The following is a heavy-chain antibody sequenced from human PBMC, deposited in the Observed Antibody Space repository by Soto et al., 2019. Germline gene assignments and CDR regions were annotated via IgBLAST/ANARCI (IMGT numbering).Heavy chain of an antibody. D-gene: IGHD3-22*01. CDR1: GYTFTGYY. CDR3: ARCSPYDSSGYYYHYYGMDV. CDR2: INPNSGGT. J-gene: IGHJ6*02. Sequence: ASVKVSCKASGYTFTGYYMHWVRQAPGQGLEWMGWINPNSGGTNYAQKFQGWVTMTRDTSISTAYMELSRLRSDDTAVYYCARCSPYDSSGYYYHYYGMDVWGQGTTVTVSS. V-gene: IGHV1-2*04.